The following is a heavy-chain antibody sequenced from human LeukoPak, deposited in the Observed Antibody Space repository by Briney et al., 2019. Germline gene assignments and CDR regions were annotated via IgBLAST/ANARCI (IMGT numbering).Heavy chain of an antibody. J-gene: IGHJ4*02. CDR1: GYTFTTYD. CDR2: VNPKSGYT. CDR3: ARVAGSIDY. Sequence: ASVKVSCKASGYTFTTYDINWVRQATGQGLEWVGWVNPKSGYTGYAQKFQGRVTITRDTSISTAYMELSSLRSEDTAVYYCARVAGSIDYWGQGTLVTVSS. D-gene: IGHD6-19*01. V-gene: IGHV1-8*03.